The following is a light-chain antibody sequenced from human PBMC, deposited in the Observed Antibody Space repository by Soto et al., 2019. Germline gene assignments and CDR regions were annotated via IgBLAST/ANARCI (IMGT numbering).Light chain of an antibody. J-gene: IGKJ1*01. V-gene: IGKV1-5*01. CDR3: QQYKTHRT. CDR1: QSISGW. CDR2: DVS. Sequence: IQMTPSPSTLSASVGDRVTITCRASQSISGWLAWYQQKPGKAPKILIYDVSTLESGVPSRFSGSGSGTEVTLTISSLTPDDFATYYCQQYKTHRTFGQGTKVDIK.